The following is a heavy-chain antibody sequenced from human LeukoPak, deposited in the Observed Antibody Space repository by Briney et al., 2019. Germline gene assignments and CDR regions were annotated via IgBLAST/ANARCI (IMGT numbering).Heavy chain of an antibody. J-gene: IGHJ4*02. V-gene: IGHV3-30-3*01. Sequence: GGSLRLSCAASGFTFSDYAMYWVRQAPGKGLEWVAAISYDGSNKYYADSVKGRFTISRDNSKNTLYLQMNSLRTEDTAVCYCARGAPPDYWGQGTLVTVSS. CDR2: ISYDGSNK. CDR1: GFTFSDYA. CDR3: ARGAPPDY.